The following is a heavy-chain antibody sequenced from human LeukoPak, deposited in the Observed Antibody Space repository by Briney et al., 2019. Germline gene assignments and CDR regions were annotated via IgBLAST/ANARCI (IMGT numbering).Heavy chain of an antibody. Sequence: GGSLRLSCSASGFTFKSYAMNWVRQAPGEGLEWVSSIGGSGGRTYYADSVTGRFSISRDNSKNMVYLQMNSLRAADTAVYYCAKGRIAVALYYGMDGWGQGTTVTVFS. CDR2: IGGSGGRT. CDR1: GFTFKSYA. D-gene: IGHD6-19*01. J-gene: IGHJ6*02. CDR3: AKGRIAVALYYGMDG. V-gene: IGHV3-23*01.